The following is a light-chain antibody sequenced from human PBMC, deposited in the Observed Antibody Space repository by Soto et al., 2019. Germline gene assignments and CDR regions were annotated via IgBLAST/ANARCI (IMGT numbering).Light chain of an antibody. CDR1: SSDVGSYNL. J-gene: IGLJ2*01. CDR3: CSYAGSSTVV. V-gene: IGLV2-23*02. CDR2: EVS. Sequence: QSALTQPASVSGSPGQSITISCTGTSSDVGSYNLVSWYQQHPGKAPKLMIYEVSKRPSGVSNRFSGSKSGNTASLTISGLQAKDEADYYCCSYAGSSTVVFGGGTKLTVL.